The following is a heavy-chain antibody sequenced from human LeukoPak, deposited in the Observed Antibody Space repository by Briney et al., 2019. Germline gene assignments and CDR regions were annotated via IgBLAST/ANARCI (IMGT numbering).Heavy chain of an antibody. CDR1: GFTFSSYG. J-gene: IGHJ6*03. D-gene: IGHD2-15*01. CDR3: AKNGDRGAYCTGGTCYPYFYYYMDV. CDR2: ISSTGGTT. Sequence: GGSLRLSCAASGFTFSSYGMSWVRQAPGKGLEWVSSISSTGGTTYYADSEKGRFTISRDNSKNTLYLQMNSLRAEDTAIYYCAKNGDRGAYCTGGTCYPYFYYYMDVWGKGTTVTI. V-gene: IGHV3-23*01.